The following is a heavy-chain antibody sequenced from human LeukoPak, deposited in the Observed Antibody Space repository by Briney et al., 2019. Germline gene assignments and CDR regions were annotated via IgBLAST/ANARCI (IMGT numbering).Heavy chain of an antibody. CDR3: ARDGRYSGYDYDY. D-gene: IGHD5-12*01. V-gene: IGHV3-23*01. Sequence: GGSLRLSCAASGFTFSSYAMSWVRQAPGKGLEWVSGISGSGGTTYYADSVKGRFTISRDNSKNTLYLQMDSLRAEDTAVYYCARDGRYSGYDYDYWGQGTLVTVSS. CDR2: ISGSGGTT. J-gene: IGHJ4*02. CDR1: GFTFSSYA.